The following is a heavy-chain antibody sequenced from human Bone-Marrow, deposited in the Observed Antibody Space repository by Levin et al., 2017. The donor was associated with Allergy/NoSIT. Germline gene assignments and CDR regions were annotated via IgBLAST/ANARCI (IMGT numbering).Heavy chain of an antibody. CDR1: GFTFDDYT. V-gene: IGHV3-43*01. J-gene: IGHJ4*02. Sequence: GESLKISCAASGFTFDDYTMHWVRQAPGKGLEWVSLISWDGGSTYYADSVKGRFTISRDNSKNSLYLQMNSLRTEDTALYYCAASGSGSYYNEEIFDYWGQGTLVTVSS. CDR2: ISWDGGST. D-gene: IGHD3-10*01. CDR3: AASGSGSYYNEEIFDY.